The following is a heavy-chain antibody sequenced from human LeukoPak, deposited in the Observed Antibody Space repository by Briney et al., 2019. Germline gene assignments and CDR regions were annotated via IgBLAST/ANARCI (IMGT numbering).Heavy chain of an antibody. CDR3: ARRSGSGFFDY. J-gene: IGHJ4*02. V-gene: IGHV4-38-2*02. CDR1: GFSISSRYY. Sequence: SETLSLTCTVSGFSISSRYYWGWVRQPPGKGLEGIGSMYHGGNTYYNPSLRSRVTISVDTAKNQLSLKLISVTAADTAVYYCARRSGSGFFDYWGQGTLVTVSS. CDR2: MYHGGNT. D-gene: IGHD6-19*01.